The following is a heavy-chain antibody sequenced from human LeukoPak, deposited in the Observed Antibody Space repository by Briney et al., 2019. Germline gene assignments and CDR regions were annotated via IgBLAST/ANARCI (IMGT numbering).Heavy chain of an antibody. V-gene: IGHV4-61*02. CDR1: GGSISSGSYY. CDR2: IYTSGST. CDR3: ARDPYCSSTSCYSGWFDP. J-gene: IGHJ5*02. D-gene: IGHD2-2*01. Sequence: SSETLSLTCTVSGGSISSGSYYWSWIRQPAGKGLEWIGRIYTSGSTNYNPSLKSRVTISVDTSKNQFSLKLSSVTAADTAVYYCARDPYCSSTSCYSGWFDPWGQGTLVTVSS.